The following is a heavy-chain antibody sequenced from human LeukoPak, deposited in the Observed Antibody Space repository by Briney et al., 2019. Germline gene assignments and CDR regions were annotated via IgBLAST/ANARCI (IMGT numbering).Heavy chain of an antibody. Sequence: GGSLRLSCAASGFTLSSYAMSWVRQAPGKGLEWVSAISGSGGSTYYADSVKGRFTISRGNSKNTLYLQMNSLRAEDTAVYYCAKIEGVVAACFSAWGQGTLVTVSS. CDR3: AKIEGVVAACFSA. J-gene: IGHJ4*02. D-gene: IGHD2-15*01. CDR1: GFTLSSYA. CDR2: ISGSGGST. V-gene: IGHV3-23*01.